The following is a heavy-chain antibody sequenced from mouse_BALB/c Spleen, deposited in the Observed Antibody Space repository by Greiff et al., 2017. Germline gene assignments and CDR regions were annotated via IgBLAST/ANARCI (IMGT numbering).Heavy chain of an antibody. J-gene: IGHJ2*01. Sequence: EVHLVESGGGLVQPGGSLKLSCAASGFTFSSYTMSWVRQTPEKRLEWVAYISNGGGSTYYPDTVKGRFTISRDNAKNTLYLQMSSLKSEDTAMYYCARHVNYFDYWGQGTTLTVSS. V-gene: IGHV5-12-2*01. CDR1: GFTFSSYT. CDR2: ISNGGGST. CDR3: ARHVNYFDY.